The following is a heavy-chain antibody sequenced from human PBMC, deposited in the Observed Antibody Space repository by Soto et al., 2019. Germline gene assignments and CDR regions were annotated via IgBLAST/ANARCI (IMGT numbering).Heavy chain of an antibody. J-gene: IGHJ4*02. Sequence: QVQLVESGGGVVQPGTSLRLSCAASGFLFSRFGMHWVRQAPGKGREWVAVVVKHGGRKDYADSVRGRFTISRDNSRNTLFLEMSSLRVEDTAIYYCASDDEYGDNGLDYWGQGTLVTVSS. V-gene: IGHV3-33*01. D-gene: IGHD4-17*01. CDR3: ASDDEYGDNGLDY. CDR2: VVKHGGRK. CDR1: GFLFSRFG.